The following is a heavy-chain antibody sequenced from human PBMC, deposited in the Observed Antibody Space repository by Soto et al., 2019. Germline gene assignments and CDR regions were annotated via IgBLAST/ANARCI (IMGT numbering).Heavy chain of an antibody. CDR2: ISAYNGNT. CDR3: ARKIVVVPAATNWFDP. V-gene: IGHV1-18*04. CDR1: GYTFTSYG. Sequence: ASVKVSCKASGYTFTSYGISWVRQARGQGLEWMGWISAYNGNTNYAQKLQGRVTMTTDTSASAAYMELRSLRSDDTAVYYCARKIVVVPAATNWFDPWGQGTLVTVSS. D-gene: IGHD2-2*01. J-gene: IGHJ5*02.